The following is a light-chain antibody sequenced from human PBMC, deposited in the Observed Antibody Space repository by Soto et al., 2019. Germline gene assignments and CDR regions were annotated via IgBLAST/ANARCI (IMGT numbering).Light chain of an antibody. CDR1: SGHRTYA. Sequence: QLVLTQSPSASASLGASVKLTCTLNSGHRTYAIAWHQQQPEKGPRYLMKVNSDGSHSKGDGIPDRFSGSSSGAERYLTISSLQSEDEADYYCQTWGTGIPVFGGGTKVTVL. V-gene: IGLV4-69*01. CDR3: QTWGTGIPV. CDR2: VNSDGSH. J-gene: IGLJ3*02.